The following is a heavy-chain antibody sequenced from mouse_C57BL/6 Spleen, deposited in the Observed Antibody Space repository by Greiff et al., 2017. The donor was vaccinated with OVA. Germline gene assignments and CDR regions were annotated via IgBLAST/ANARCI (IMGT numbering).Heavy chain of an antibody. D-gene: IGHD2-3*01. J-gene: IGHJ4*01. CDR1: GYSFTSYY. Sequence: VQLQHSGPELVKPGASVKISCKASGYSFTSYYIHWVKQRPGQGLEWIGWIYPGSGNTKYNEKFKGKATLTADTSSSTAYMQLSSLTSEDSAVYYCAGTFYDGYYGGDYWGQGTSVTVSS. V-gene: IGHV1-66*01. CDR3: AGTFYDGYYGGDY. CDR2: IYPGSGNT.